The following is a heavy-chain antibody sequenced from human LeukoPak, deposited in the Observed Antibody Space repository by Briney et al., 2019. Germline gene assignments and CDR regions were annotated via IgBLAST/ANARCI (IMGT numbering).Heavy chain of an antibody. CDR3: ATAHSYSSSSFDP. J-gene: IGHJ5*02. D-gene: IGHD6-6*01. V-gene: IGHV1-8*01. CDR2: MSPNSGNT. Sequence: ASVKVSCKASGYTFTSYDINWVRQATGQGLEWMGWMSPNSGNTGYAQKFQGRVTMTRNTSISTAYMELSSLRSEDTAVYYCATAHSYSSSSFDPWGQGTLVTVSS. CDR1: GYTFTSYD.